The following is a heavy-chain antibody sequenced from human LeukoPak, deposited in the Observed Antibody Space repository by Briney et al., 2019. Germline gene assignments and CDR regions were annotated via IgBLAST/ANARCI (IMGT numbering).Heavy chain of an antibody. CDR3: ARANYYDSSGYHDY. CDR2: IYYSGST. V-gene: IGHV4-59*01. D-gene: IGHD3-22*01. Sequence: PSETLSLTCTVSGVSISSYYWSWIRQPPGKGLEWIGYIYYSGSTNYNPSLKSRVTISVDTSKNQFSLKLSSVTAADTAVYYCARANYYDSSGYHDYWGQGTLVTVSS. J-gene: IGHJ4*02. CDR1: GVSISSYY.